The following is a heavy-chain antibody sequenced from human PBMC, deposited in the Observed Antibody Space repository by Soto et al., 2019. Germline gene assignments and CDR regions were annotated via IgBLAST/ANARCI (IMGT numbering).Heavy chain of an antibody. V-gene: IGHV4-59*08. CDR1: SVPIRSDN. Sequence: QVQLQQSGPRLVKPSETLSLTCTVSSVPIRSDNWGWIRQSPRRGLEWIGYVYYTVDTAYNPSLKGRVSIAAATSTNNLSRILTSVTAGDTAVSYFVKQGIDYRHGLADVWGQGTTVTVCS. CDR3: VKQGIDYRHGLADV. D-gene: IGHD1-26*01. J-gene: IGHJ6*02. CDR2: VYYTVDT.